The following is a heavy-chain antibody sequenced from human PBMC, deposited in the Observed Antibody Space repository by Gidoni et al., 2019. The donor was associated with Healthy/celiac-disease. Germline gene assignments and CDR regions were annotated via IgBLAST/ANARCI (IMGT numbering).Heavy chain of an antibody. J-gene: IGHJ4*02. CDR3: ARQVRHSGYDYGFDY. Sequence: QVQLQQWGAGLLKPSETLSLTCAVYGGSFSGYSWSWIRQPPGKGLEGIGEINHSGSTNYDPSLKSRVTISVDTSKNQFSLKLSSVTAADTAVYYCARQVRHSGYDYGFDYWGQGTLVTVSS. CDR2: INHSGST. CDR1: GGSFSGYS. D-gene: IGHD5-12*01. V-gene: IGHV4-34*01.